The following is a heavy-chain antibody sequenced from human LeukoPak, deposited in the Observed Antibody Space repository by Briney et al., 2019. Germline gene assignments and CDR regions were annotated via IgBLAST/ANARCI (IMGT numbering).Heavy chain of an antibody. D-gene: IGHD5-24*01. CDR2: IIPIFGTA. CDR1: GGTFSSYA. Sequence: SVKVSCKASGGTFSSYAISWVRQAPGQGLEWMGGIIPIFGTANYAQKFQGRVTITADKSTSTAYMELSSLRSEDTAVYYCARAATMDYYYYYMDVWGKGTTVTVSS. CDR3: ARAATMDYYYYYMDV. J-gene: IGHJ6*03. V-gene: IGHV1-69*06.